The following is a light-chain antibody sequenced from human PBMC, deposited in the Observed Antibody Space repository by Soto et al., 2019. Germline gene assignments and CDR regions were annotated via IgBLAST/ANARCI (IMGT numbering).Light chain of an antibody. Sequence: QCVLTQPPSVSGAPGQRVTISCTGSSSDIGAGYDVHWYQQLPGTAPKLLIYGNSNRPSGVPDRFSGSKSGTSASLAITGLQAEDEAHYYCQSFDSSLRGVFGIGTKLTVL. CDR2: GNS. CDR3: QSFDSSLRGV. CDR1: SSDIGAGYD. J-gene: IGLJ1*01. V-gene: IGLV1-40*01.